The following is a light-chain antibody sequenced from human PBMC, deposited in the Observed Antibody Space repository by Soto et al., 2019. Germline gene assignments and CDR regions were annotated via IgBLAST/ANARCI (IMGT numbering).Light chain of an antibody. CDR1: QTVSNNY. J-gene: IGKJ1*01. CDR2: GAS. CDR3: QKYGSSPWT. Sequence: ILLTQSPGTLSLSPGERATLSCRASQTVSNNYLAWYQHKPAHAPTVLIYGASIRAPGIPDRFSGSGSGTDFSLTISRLEPEDFAVYYCQKYGSSPWTFGQGTKVDIK. V-gene: IGKV3-20*01.